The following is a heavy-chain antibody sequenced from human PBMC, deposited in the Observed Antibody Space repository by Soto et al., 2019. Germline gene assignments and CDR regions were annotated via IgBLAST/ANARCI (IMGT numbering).Heavy chain of an antibody. J-gene: IGHJ4*02. V-gene: IGHV3-23*01. D-gene: IGHD7-27*01. CDR1: GFTFSSYA. CDR2: ISGSGDST. CDR3: AKEVSLGSTVDLGY. Sequence: PGGSLRLSCAASGFTFSSYAMSWVRQAPGKGLEWVSFISGSGDSTYYAESVKGRFTISRDKSKNTVYLQMKSLRVEDTAIYYCAKEVSLGSTVDLGYWGQGALVT.